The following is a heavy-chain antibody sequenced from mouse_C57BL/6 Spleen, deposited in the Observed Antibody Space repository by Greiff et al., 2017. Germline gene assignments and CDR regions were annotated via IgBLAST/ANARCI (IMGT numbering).Heavy chain of an antibody. V-gene: IGHV1-64*01. CDR1: GYTFTSYW. CDR3: ARESPITTVVATDY. Sequence: VKLQQPGAELVKPGASVKLSCKASGYTFTSYWMHWVKQRPGQGLEWIGMIHPNSGSTNYNEKFKSKATLTVDKSSSTAYMQLSSLTSADSAVFYCARESPITTVVATDYWGQGTTLTVSS. CDR2: IHPNSGST. J-gene: IGHJ2*01. D-gene: IGHD1-1*01.